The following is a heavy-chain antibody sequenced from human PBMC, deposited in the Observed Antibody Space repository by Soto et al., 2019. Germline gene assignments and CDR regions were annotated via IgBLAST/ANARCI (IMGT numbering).Heavy chain of an antibody. CDR3: ATPYDWKYYYYYGMDV. Sequence: GGSLRLSCAASGFTFSSYGMHWVRQAPGKGLEWVAVISYDGSNKYYADSVKGRFTISRDNSKNTLYLQMNSLRAEDTAVYYCATPYDWKYYYYYGMDVWGQGTTVTVSS. CDR1: GFTFSSYG. J-gene: IGHJ6*02. D-gene: IGHD1-1*01. V-gene: IGHV3-30*03. CDR2: ISYDGSNK.